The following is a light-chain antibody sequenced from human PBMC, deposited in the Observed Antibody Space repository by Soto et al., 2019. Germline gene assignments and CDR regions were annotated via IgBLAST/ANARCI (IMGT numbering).Light chain of an antibody. CDR3: QQSYTIGT. V-gene: IGKV1-39*01. J-gene: IGKJ1*01. Sequence: DIPMTQSPSSLSASVGDRVTITCQASQSIGTSLNWYQQKPGKAPKFLIYSASSLQSGVPSRFRGTGSETDFTLTISSLEPEDFATYYCQQSYTIGTFGQWTKVEIK. CDR2: SAS. CDR1: QSIGTS.